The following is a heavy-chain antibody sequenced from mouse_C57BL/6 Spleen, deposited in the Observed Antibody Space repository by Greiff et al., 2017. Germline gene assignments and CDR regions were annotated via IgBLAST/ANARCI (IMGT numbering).Heavy chain of an antibody. Sequence: VKLMESGAELVRPGASVTLSCKASGYTFTDYEMHWVKQTPVHGLEWIGAIVPETGGTAYNQKFKGKAILTADKSSSTAYMELLSRTSEDSAVYYCTRGVVATGDYFDYWGQGTTLTVSS. CDR2: IVPETGGT. CDR1: GYTFTDYE. J-gene: IGHJ2*01. V-gene: IGHV1-15*01. CDR3: TRGVVATGDYFDY. D-gene: IGHD1-1*01.